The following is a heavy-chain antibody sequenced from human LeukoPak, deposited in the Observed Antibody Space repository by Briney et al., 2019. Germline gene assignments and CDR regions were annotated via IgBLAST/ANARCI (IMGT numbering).Heavy chain of an antibody. D-gene: IGHD3-3*01. CDR2: INWNGGST. V-gene: IGHV3-20*04. CDR3: ARGGISIFGVVIYMDV. Sequence: PGGSLRLSCAASGFTVSRNYMSWVRQAPGKGLEWVSGINWNGGSTGYADSVKGRFTISRDNAKNSLSLQMNSLRVEDTAFYCARGGISIFGVVIYMDVWGKGTTVTVS. CDR1: GFTVSRNY. J-gene: IGHJ6*03.